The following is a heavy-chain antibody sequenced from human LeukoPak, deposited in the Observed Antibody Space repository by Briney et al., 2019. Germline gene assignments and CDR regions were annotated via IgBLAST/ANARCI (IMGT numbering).Heavy chain of an antibody. D-gene: IGHD3-22*01. CDR2: IYSGGST. CDR3: ARGSHDSSGPGDYYYGMDV. J-gene: IGHJ6*02. V-gene: IGHV3-53*01. CDR1: GFTVSSNY. Sequence: GGSLGLSCAASGFTVSSNYMSWVRQAPGKGLEWVSVIYSGGSTYYADSVKGRFTISRDNSKNTLYLQMNSLRAEDTAVYYCARGSHDSSGPGDYYYGMDVWGQGTTVTVSS.